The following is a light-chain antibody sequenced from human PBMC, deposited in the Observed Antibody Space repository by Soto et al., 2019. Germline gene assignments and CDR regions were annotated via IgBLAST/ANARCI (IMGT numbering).Light chain of an antibody. J-gene: IGKJ3*01. CDR3: HQYNSWPRGT. Sequence: EIVLTQSPGTLSLSPGERATLSCRASQSVSNNYLAWYQQKPGQAPRLLIYGASNRATGIPDRFSGSGSGTEFTLTISSLQSEDSAVYYCHQYNSWPRGTFGPGTKVEIK. V-gene: IGKV3D-15*01. CDR1: QSVSNN. CDR2: GAS.